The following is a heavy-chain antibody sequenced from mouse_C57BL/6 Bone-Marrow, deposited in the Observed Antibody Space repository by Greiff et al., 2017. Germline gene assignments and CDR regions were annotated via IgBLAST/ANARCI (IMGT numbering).Heavy chain of an antibody. D-gene: IGHD2-5*01. Sequence: VQLQQSGPELVKPGASVKIPCKASGYTFTDYNMDWVKQSHGKSLEWIGDINPNNGGTIYNQKFKGKATLTVDKSSSTAYMELRSLTSEDTAVYYCAKGGSNLRDWFAYWGQGTLVTVSA. J-gene: IGHJ3*01. CDR1: GYTFTDYN. CDR2: INPNNGGT. V-gene: IGHV1-18*01. CDR3: AKGGSNLRDWFAY.